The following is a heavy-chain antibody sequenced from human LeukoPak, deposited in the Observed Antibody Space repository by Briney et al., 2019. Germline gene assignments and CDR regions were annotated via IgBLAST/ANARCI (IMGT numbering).Heavy chain of an antibody. CDR1: GLTFSSYA. V-gene: IGHV3-30*04. Sequence: GGSLRLSCAASGLTFSSYAMHWVRQAPGKGLEWVAVISYDGSNKYYADSVKGRFTISRDNSKNTLYLQMNSLRAEDTAVYYCASRGYSYGTPPPFDYWGQGTLVTVSS. D-gene: IGHD5-18*01. J-gene: IGHJ4*02. CDR3: ASRGYSYGTPPPFDY. CDR2: ISYDGSNK.